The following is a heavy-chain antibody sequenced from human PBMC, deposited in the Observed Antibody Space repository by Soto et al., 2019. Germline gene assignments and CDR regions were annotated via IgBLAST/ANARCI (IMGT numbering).Heavy chain of an antibody. CDR3: ARAGAAAGKVVGDYYYYGMDV. J-gene: IGHJ6*02. CDR1: GGTFSSYA. Sequence: ASVKVSCKASGGTFSSYAISWVRQAPGQGLEWMGGIIPIFGTANYAQKFQGRVTITADESPSTAYMELSSLRSEDTAVYDCARAGAAAGKVVGDYYYYGMDVWGQGTTVTVSS. CDR2: IIPIFGTA. V-gene: IGHV1-69*13. D-gene: IGHD6-13*01.